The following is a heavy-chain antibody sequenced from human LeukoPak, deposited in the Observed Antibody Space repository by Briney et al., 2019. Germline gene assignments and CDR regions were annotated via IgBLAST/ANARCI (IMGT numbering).Heavy chain of an antibody. CDR1: GFTFSSYW. Sequence: GGSLRLSCEASGFTFSSYWMSWVRQAPGKGLQWVANINQDGSVKYYVDSVKGRFSISRDNAKNSLFLQMNSLRAEDTALYYCARDIPEAANLDYWGQGTLVTVSS. V-gene: IGHV3-7*05. CDR3: ARDIPEAANLDY. D-gene: IGHD6-19*01. J-gene: IGHJ4*02. CDR2: INQDGSVK.